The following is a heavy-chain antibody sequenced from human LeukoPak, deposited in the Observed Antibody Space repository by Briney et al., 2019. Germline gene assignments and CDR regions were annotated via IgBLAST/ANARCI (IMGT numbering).Heavy chain of an antibody. CDR3: TTATKSGTYSRGY. V-gene: IGHV3-15*01. J-gene: IGHJ4*02. CDR2: IKSKTDGGTT. D-gene: IGHD1-26*01. CDR1: GFTFSNDW. Sequence: PGGSLRLSCAASGFTFSNDWMNWVRQAPGKGLEWVGRIKSKTDGGTTDYAAPVKGRFTISRDDSKNTLYLQLNSLKTEDTAVYYCTTATKSGTYSRGYWGQGTLVTVSS.